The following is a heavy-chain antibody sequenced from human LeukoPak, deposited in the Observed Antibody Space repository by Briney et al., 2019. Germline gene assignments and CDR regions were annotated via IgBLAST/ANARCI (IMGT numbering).Heavy chain of an antibody. V-gene: IGHV3-30*03. Sequence: PGGSLRLSCAASGFTFSSYVMHWVRQAPGKGLEWVALIPSDESIKYYADSVKGRFTISRDNSKSTLYLQMNSLRTEDTAVYYCASKWYCGGDCYYQIDFWGQGNLVTVSS. D-gene: IGHD2-21*02. CDR3: ASKWYCGGDCYYQIDF. CDR1: GFTFSSYV. CDR2: IPSDESIK. J-gene: IGHJ4*02.